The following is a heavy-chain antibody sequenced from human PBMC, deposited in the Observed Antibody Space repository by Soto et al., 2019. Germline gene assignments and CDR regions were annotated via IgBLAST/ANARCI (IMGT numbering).Heavy chain of an antibody. V-gene: IGHV4-59*04. J-gene: IGHJ4*02. CDR2: IYYSGST. D-gene: IGHD2-15*01. Sequence: GSLRLSCAASGFSFSSDGMSWVRQPPGKGLDWIGNIYYSGSTFYNPSLRSRVTLSVDTSKNQFSLRLNSVTAADTAVYFCAGFVVPASRNSDFDYWGQGTLVTVS. CDR3: AGFVVPASRNSDFDY. CDR1: GFSFSSDG.